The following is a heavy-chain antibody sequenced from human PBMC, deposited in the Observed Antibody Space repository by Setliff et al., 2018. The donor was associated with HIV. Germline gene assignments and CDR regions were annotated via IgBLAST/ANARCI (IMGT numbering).Heavy chain of an antibody. CDR3: ARRIIAGAISDVFDI. J-gene: IGHJ3*02. CDR1: GASISGINYY. D-gene: IGHD1-26*01. CDR2: IKDTGAT. Sequence: SETLSLTCSVSGASISGINYYWTWIRQPAGKGLEWLGHIKDTGATNYSPSLKSRVTMSIDTSNKQFSLKLSSVTAADTAVYYCARRIIAGAISDVFDIWGQGTLVTVSS. V-gene: IGHV4-61*09.